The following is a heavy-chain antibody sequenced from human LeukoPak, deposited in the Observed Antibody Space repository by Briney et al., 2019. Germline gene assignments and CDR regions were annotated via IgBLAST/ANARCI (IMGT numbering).Heavy chain of an antibody. Sequence: SQTLSLTCTVSGGSISSGSYYWSWIRQPAGKGLEWIGRIYTSGSTNYNPSLKSRVTISVDTSKNQFSLKLSSVTAADTAVYYCARDDRLPDYWGQGTLVTVSS. V-gene: IGHV4-61*02. D-gene: IGHD2-15*01. CDR2: IYTSGST. J-gene: IGHJ4*02. CDR3: ARDDRLPDY. CDR1: GGSISSGSYY.